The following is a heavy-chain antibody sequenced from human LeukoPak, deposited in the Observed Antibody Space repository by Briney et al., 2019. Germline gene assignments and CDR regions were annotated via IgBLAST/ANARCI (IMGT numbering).Heavy chain of an antibody. CDR2: MYHGGVT. V-gene: IGHV4-30-2*02. J-gene: IGHJ4*02. Sequence: SQTLALTCSVSGASISDGGYDGSWVRQPPGKVLEWIGYMYHGGVTYYNPSLKSRVTISVDTSKNQFSLKLSSVTAADTAVYYCARLGGYYDFWSGKLFDYWGKGTLATVSS. CDR3: ARLGGYYDFWSGKLFDY. CDR1: GASISDGGYD. D-gene: IGHD3-3*01.